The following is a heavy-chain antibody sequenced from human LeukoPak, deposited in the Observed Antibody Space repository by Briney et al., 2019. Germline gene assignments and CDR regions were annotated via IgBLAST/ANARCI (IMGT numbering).Heavy chain of an antibody. CDR3: ARHSAYSQYHFHS. V-gene: IGHV1-18*01. CDR1: GYTFSTYA. D-gene: IGHD5-12*01. J-gene: IGHJ4*02. CDR2: ITPSNGDT. Sequence: ASVKVSCKASGYTFSTYAITWVRQAPGQGLEWLGWITPSNGDTNYAQKLRGRVTMTTDTPTSTACMELRSLRSDDTAVYYCARHSAYSQYHFHSWGQGTLVGVSS.